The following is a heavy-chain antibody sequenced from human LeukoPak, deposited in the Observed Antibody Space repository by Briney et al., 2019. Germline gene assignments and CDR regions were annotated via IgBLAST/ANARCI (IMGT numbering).Heavy chain of an antibody. V-gene: IGHV4-38-2*02. Sequence: PSETLSLTCTVSSYSISRGYYWGWIRQSPGKGLEWIGEINHSGSTNYNPSLKSRVTISVDTSKNQFSLKLSSVTAADTAVYYCARFSYGDCYWGQGTLVTVSS. J-gene: IGHJ4*02. CDR3: ARFSYGDCY. CDR2: INHSGST. CDR1: SYSISRGYY. D-gene: IGHD5-18*01.